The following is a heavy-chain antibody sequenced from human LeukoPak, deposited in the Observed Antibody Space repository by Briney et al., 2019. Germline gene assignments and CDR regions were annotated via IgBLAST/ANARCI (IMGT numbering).Heavy chain of an antibody. CDR3: ARDSVVVPAAIRGAGNFDL. D-gene: IGHD2-2*02. J-gene: IGHJ2*01. CDR2: IYHSGST. CDR1: GGSISSGGYY. Sequence: PSETLSLTCTVSGGSISSGGYYWSWIRQPPGKGLEWIGYIYHSGSTHYNPSLKSRVTISVDRSKNQFSLKLSSVTAADTAVYYCARDSVVVPAAIRGAGNFDLWGRGTLVTVSS. V-gene: IGHV4-30-2*01.